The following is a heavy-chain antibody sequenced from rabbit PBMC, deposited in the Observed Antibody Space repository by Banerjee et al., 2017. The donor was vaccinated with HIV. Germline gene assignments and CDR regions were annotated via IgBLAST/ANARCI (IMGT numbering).Heavy chain of an antibody. J-gene: IGHJ3*01. D-gene: IGHD2-1*01. CDR3: ARGYASVTDYGAFGL. CDR2: IYPDDDST. CDR1: GFSFSSTYY. V-gene: IGHV1S45*01. Sequence: QEQLVESGGGLVQPEGSLTLTCTASGFSFSSTYYMCWVRQAPGKGLELIACIYPDDDSTDYASWVSGRFTISKTSSTTVTLQMTSLTAADTATYFCARGYASVTDYGAFGLWGQGTLVTVS.